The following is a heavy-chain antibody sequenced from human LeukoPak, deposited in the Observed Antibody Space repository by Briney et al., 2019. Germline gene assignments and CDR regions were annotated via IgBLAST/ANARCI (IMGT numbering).Heavy chain of an antibody. Sequence: SETLSLTCAVYGGSFSGYYWSWIRQPPGKGLEWIGEINHSGSTNYDPSLKSRVTISVDTSKNQFSLKLSSVTAADTAVYYCARGGSVSYYSPFDYWGQGTLVTVSS. CDR1: GGSFSGYY. CDR2: INHSGST. CDR3: ARGGSVSYYSPFDY. J-gene: IGHJ4*02. D-gene: IGHD3-10*01. V-gene: IGHV4-34*01.